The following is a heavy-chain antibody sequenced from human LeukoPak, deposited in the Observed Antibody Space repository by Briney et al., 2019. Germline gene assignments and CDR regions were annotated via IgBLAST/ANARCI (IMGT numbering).Heavy chain of an antibody. J-gene: IGHJ3*02. CDR2: ISGSGGST. Sequence: GSLRLSCAGSGFTFSSYAMSWVRQAPGKGLEWVSAISGSGGSTYHADSVKGRFTISRDNSKNTLYLQMNSLRAEDTAVYYCVTLKGITSVGGDKWGQGTMVTVSS. CDR3: VTLKGITSVGGDK. CDR1: GFTFSSYA. D-gene: IGHD3-10*01. V-gene: IGHV3-23*01.